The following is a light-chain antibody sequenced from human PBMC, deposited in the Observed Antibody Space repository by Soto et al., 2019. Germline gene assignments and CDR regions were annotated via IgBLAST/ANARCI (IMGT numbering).Light chain of an antibody. CDR3: QQYNRYPIT. J-gene: IGKJ3*01. V-gene: IGKV1-5*03. CDR2: KAS. CDR1: QSISSW. Sequence: DLQMTQSPSTLSASVGDRVTITCRASQSISSWLAWYQQKPGKAPKLLIYKASSLESGVPSRFSGSGSGTEFTLTISSLQPDDFATYYCQQYNRYPITFGPGTKVDIK.